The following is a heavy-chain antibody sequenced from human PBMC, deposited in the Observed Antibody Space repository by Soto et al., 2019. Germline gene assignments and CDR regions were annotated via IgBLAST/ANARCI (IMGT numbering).Heavy chain of an antibody. CDR2: IYYSGST. V-gene: IGHV4-39*01. CDR1: GGSISSSSYY. CDR3: ERLGQLWFDFDY. J-gene: IGHJ4*02. Sequence: QLQLQESGPGLVKPSETLSLTCTVSGGSISSSSYYWGWIRQPPGKGLEWIGSIYYSGSTYYNPSLKSRXXIXVXTAKNQFSLKLSSVTAADTAVYYCERLGQLWFDFDYWGQGTLVTVSS. D-gene: IGHD5-18*01.